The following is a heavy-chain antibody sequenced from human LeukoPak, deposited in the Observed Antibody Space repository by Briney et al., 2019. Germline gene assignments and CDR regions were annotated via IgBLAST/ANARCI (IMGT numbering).Heavy chain of an antibody. CDR2: INSDGSST. J-gene: IGHJ4*02. D-gene: IGHD3-9*01. CDR3: ARDNYYDILTGYSVYFDY. V-gene: IGHV3-74*01. CDR1: GFTFSSYW. Sequence: GGSLRLSCAASGFTFSSYWMHWVRQAPGKGLVWASRINSDGSSTSYADSVKGRFTISRDNAKNTLYLQMNSLRAEDTAVYYCARDNYYDILTGYSVYFDYWGQGALVTVSS.